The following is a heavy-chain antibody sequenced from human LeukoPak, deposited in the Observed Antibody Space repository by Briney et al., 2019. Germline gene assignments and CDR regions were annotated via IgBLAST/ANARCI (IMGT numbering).Heavy chain of an antibody. D-gene: IGHD5/OR15-5a*01. V-gene: IGHV6-1*01. CDR1: GDSVSSNSAA. J-gene: IGHJ5*02. CDR2: TYYRSKWYN. CDR3: ARNDFLRFVEWFDP. Sequence: SSQTLSLTCAISGDSVSSNSAAWNWIRQSPSRGLEWLGRTYYRSKWYNDYAESVKSRISINPDTSKNQFSLQLNSVTPEDTAVYYCARNDFLRFVEWFDPWGQGTLVTVSS.